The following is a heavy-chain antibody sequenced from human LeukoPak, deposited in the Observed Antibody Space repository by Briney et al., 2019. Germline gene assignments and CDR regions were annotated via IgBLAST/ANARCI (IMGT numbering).Heavy chain of an antibody. Sequence: SETLSLACTVSGGSISSYYWSWIRQPPGKGLEWIGYIYYSGSTNYNPSLKSRVTISVDMSKNQFSLKLSSVTAADTAVYYCASPGGGRYSYGSLDYWGQGTLVTVSS. CDR1: GGSISSYY. CDR2: IYYSGST. V-gene: IGHV4-59*01. CDR3: ASPGGGRYSYGSLDY. J-gene: IGHJ4*02. D-gene: IGHD5-18*01.